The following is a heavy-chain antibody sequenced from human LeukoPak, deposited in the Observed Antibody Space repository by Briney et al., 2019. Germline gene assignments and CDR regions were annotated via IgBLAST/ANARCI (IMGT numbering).Heavy chain of an antibody. Sequence: SVKVSCKASGYTFTSYGISWVRQAPGQGLEWMGRIIPILGIANYAQKFQGRVTITADKSTSTAYMELSSLRSEDTAVYYCARTMATITPYYFDYWGQGTLVTVSS. CDR2: IIPILGIA. CDR3: ARTMATITPYYFDY. J-gene: IGHJ4*02. D-gene: IGHD5-24*01. CDR1: GYTFTSYG. V-gene: IGHV1-69*04.